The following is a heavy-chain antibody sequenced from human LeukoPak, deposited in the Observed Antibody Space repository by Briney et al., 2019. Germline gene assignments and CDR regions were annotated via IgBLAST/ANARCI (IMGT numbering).Heavy chain of an antibody. Sequence: ASVKVSCKASGYTFTGYYMHWVRQAPGQGLEWMGWINPNSGGTNYAQKFQGRVTMTRDTSISTAYMVLSRLRSDDTAVYYCARDRVTDWNRSNWFDPWGQGTLVTVSS. V-gene: IGHV1-2*02. CDR3: ARDRVTDWNRSNWFDP. J-gene: IGHJ5*02. CDR2: INPNSGGT. D-gene: IGHD1-1*01. CDR1: GYTFTGYY.